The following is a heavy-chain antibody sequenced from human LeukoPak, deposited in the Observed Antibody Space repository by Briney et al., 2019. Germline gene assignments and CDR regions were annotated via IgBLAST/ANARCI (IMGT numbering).Heavy chain of an antibody. V-gene: IGHV3-74*01. CDR1: GFTFSRHW. CDR2: INNDGSGA. Sequence: GGSLRLSCAASGFTFSRHWMHWVRQAPGKGLVWVSRINNDGSGADYADSVKGRFTISRDNSKNTLYLQMNSLRVEDTAVYYCAKQYDFWSGPDYWGQGTLVTVSS. D-gene: IGHD3-3*01. CDR3: AKQYDFWSGPDY. J-gene: IGHJ4*02.